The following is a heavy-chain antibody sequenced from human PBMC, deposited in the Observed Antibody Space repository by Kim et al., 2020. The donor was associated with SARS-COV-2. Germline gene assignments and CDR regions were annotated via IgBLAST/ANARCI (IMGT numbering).Heavy chain of an antibody. V-gene: IGHV3-43*02. J-gene: IGHJ4*02. CDR1: GFAFNHYT. CDR3: AKGTRGYNYGGTFDY. CDR2: ISEDGGFT. D-gene: IGHD1-1*01. Sequence: GGSLRLSCAASGFAFNHYTMNWVRQTPGKGLEWVSLISEDGGFTYYRDSVKGRFTISRDNSENSLYLQMNSLGPEDTALYYCAKGTRGYNYGGTFDYWGRGSLFTVSS.